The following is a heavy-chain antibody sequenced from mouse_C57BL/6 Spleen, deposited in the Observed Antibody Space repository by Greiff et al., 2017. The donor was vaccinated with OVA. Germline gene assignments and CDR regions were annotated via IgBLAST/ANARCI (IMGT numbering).Heavy chain of an antibody. V-gene: IGHV1-9*01. CDR1: GYTFTGYW. Sequence: QVQLKESGAELMKPGASVKLSCKATGYTFTGYWIEWVKQRPGHGLEWIGEILPGSGSTNYNEKFKGKATFTADTSSNTAYMQLSSLTTEDSAIYYCARSLLLRSSGPYAMDYWGQGTSVTVSS. D-gene: IGHD1-1*01. J-gene: IGHJ4*01. CDR3: ARSLLLRSSGPYAMDY. CDR2: ILPGSGST.